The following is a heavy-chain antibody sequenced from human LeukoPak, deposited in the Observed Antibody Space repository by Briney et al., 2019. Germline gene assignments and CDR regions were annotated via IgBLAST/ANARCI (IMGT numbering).Heavy chain of an antibody. CDR3: ARDLALYSGSYSAYDY. V-gene: IGHV3-21*01. CDR1: GFTFSTYS. J-gene: IGHJ4*02. D-gene: IGHD1-26*01. Sequence: GGSLRLSCAASGFTFSTYSFNWVRQAPGKGLEWVSSISSTSTYIYYGDSVKGRFTISRDNAKNSLYLQMKSLRAEDTAVYYCARDLALYSGSYSAYDYWGQGTLVTVSS. CDR2: ISSTSTYI.